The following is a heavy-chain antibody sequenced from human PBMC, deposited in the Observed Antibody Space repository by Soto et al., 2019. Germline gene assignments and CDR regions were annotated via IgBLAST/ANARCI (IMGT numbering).Heavy chain of an antibody. D-gene: IGHD6-25*01. V-gene: IGHV1-46*03. CDR2: INPNGGST. Sequence: QVQLVQSGAEVEKPGASVKISCKASGYSFTSQYVHWVRQAPGQGLEWMGIINPNGGSTTYAQKCRGRGPMTRDTPTSTVHRGVSSPTSEDTGVYYCAREQGLPPGGGTEPLDIWGQGTMVTVAS. CDR1: GYSFTSQY. CDR3: AREQGLPPGGGTEPLDI. J-gene: IGHJ3*02.